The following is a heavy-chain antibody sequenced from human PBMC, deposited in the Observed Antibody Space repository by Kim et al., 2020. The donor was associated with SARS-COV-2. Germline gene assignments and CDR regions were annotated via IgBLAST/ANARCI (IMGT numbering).Heavy chain of an antibody. D-gene: IGHD1-1*01. CDR1: GFTFNTFA. J-gene: IGHJ4*02. Sequence: GGSLRLSCAASGFTFNTFAMSWVRRAPGKGLEWVSVIGGSSGTTYYADSVKGRFTISRDNSKNTLYLQMNILTAEDTAVYYCAKHSGSNWKYYFTYWGQGAQVTVSS. CDR3: AKHSGSNWKYYFTY. CDR2: IGGSSGTT. V-gene: IGHV3-23*01.